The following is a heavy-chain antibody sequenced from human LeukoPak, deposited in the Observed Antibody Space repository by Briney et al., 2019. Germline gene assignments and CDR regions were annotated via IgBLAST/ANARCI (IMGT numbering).Heavy chain of an antibody. J-gene: IGHJ5*02. CDR1: GVSFTSDMFY. V-gene: IGHV4-31*03. D-gene: IGHD4-23*01. CDR2: IHNSRGT. Sequence: SETLSLTCTVSGVSFTSDMFYWNWIRQHPGKGLEWIGSIHNSRGTSYNPSLESRLTISLDTSENQFFLKMSSFTAADTAMYYCGKVGGNSNSWGQGTLVTVSS. CDR3: GKVGGNSNS.